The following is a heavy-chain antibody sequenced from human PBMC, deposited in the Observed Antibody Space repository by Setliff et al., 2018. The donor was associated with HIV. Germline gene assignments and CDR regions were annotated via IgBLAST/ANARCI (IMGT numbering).Heavy chain of an antibody. Sequence: GGSLRLSCAASGFTFSSYWMSWVRQAPGKGLEWVANINQDGSARVYVDSVKGRFTISRDNAKNSLYLEMNSLRAEDTAVYYCARDGASLAARTYNYYYMDVWGKGTTVTVSS. D-gene: IGHD6-6*01. V-gene: IGHV3-7*03. CDR2: INQDGSAR. J-gene: IGHJ6*03. CDR3: ARDGASLAARTYNYYYMDV. CDR1: GFTFSSYW.